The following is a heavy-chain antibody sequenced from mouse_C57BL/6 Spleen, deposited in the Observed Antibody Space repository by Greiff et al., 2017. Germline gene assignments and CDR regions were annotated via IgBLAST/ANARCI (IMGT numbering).Heavy chain of an antibody. V-gene: IGHV1-7*01. Sequence: QVQLQQSGAELAKPGASVKLSCKASGYTFTSYWMHWVKQRPGQGLEWIGYINPSSGYTKYNQKFKDQATLTADKSSSTAYMQQSSLTSEDSAVYYCAREAELRRSDSGYYAMDYWGQGTSVTVSS. D-gene: IGHD2-4*01. CDR2: INPSSGYT. CDR1: GYTFTSYW. CDR3: AREAELRRSDSGYYAMDY. J-gene: IGHJ4*01.